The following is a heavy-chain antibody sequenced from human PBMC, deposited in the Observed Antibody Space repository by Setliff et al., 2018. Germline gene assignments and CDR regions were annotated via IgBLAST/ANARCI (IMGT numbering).Heavy chain of an antibody. Sequence: SETLSLTCTASGGSISTHYWSWIRQPPGKGLEWVGYMYYSEITKYNPSLESRVTISVDTSKNQFSPNLTSVTAADTAVYYCARGLAVNRFDPWGQGTLVTVSS. CDR3: ARGLAVNRFDP. CDR2: MYYSEIT. J-gene: IGHJ5*02. V-gene: IGHV4-59*11. D-gene: IGHD3-16*01. CDR1: GGSISTHY.